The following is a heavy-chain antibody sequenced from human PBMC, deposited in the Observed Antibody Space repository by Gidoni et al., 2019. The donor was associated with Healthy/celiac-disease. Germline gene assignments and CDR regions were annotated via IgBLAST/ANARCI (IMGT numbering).Heavy chain of an antibody. CDR3: AKDRYYYDSSGYYYAFDY. CDR1: GFTFSSHA. D-gene: IGHD3-22*01. CDR2: ISGSGGST. V-gene: IGHV3-23*01. Sequence: EVQLLESGGGLVQPGGSLRLSCAASGFTFSSHAMSWVRQAPGKGLEWVSAISGSGGSTYYADSVKGRFTISRDNSRNTLYLQMNSLRAEDTAVYYCAKDRYYYDSSGYYYAFDYWGQGTLVTVSS. J-gene: IGHJ4*02.